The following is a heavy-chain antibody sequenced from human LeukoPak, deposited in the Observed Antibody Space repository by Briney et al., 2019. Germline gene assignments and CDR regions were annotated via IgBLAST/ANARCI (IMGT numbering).Heavy chain of an antibody. D-gene: IGHD2-21*02. V-gene: IGHV3-9*01. CDR3: AKHIVVVTAIRNNPQYYFDY. CDR1: GFTFDDYA. J-gene: IGHJ4*02. Sequence: PGGSLRLSCAASGFTFDDYAMHWVRQAPGKGLEWVSGISWNSGSIGYADSVKGRFTISRDNAKNSLYLQMNSLRAEDTAVYYCAKHIVVVTAIRNNPQYYFDYWGQGTLVTVSS. CDR2: ISWNSGSI.